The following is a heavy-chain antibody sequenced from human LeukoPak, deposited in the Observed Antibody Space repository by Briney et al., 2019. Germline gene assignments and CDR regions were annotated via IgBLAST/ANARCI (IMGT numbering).Heavy chain of an antibody. V-gene: IGHV1-2*02. CDR3: VIHYYYGSGSYYSVYYFDY. Sequence: ASVKVSCKASGYTFNGYYKHWVRQAPGQGLEWMGWINPNSGGTNYAQKFQGRVTMTRDTSISTAYMELSRLRSDDTAVHYCVIHYYYGSGSYYSVYYFDYWGQGTLVTVSS. CDR2: INPNSGGT. D-gene: IGHD3-10*01. CDR1: GYTFNGYY. J-gene: IGHJ4*02.